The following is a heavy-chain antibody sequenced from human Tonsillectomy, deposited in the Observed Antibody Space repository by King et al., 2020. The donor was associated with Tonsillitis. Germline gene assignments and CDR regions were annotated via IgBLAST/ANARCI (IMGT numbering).Heavy chain of an antibody. V-gene: IGHV3-33*05. J-gene: IGHJ4*02. CDR3: SRERLYSGGWGIDY. D-gene: IGHD6-25*01. Sequence: VQLVQSGGGVVQPGRSLRLSCAASGFTFRNYGMHWVRQAPGKGLDWVAVISYDGSRKNYADSVKGRFAISRDNSNSTVYLQVNSLRAGDTALYYCSRERLYSGGWGIDYWGQGSPVTVSS. CDR1: GFTFRNYG. CDR2: ISYDGSRK.